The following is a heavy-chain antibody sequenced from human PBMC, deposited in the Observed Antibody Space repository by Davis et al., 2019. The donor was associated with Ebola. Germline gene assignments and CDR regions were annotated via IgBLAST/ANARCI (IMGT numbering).Heavy chain of an antibody. D-gene: IGHD4-23*01. V-gene: IGHV1-3*04. CDR2: INTGNGDT. CDR1: GYSFTNYG. CDR3: ARDGKNYSFGRGYSYFDY. Sequence: AASVKVSCKASGYSFTNYGIHWVRQAPGQRLEWMGYINTGNGDTKYSENFQGRVTIARKTSATIVFMELSSLRSEDTAIYYCARDGKNYSFGRGYSYFDYWGHGALVTVSS. J-gene: IGHJ4*01.